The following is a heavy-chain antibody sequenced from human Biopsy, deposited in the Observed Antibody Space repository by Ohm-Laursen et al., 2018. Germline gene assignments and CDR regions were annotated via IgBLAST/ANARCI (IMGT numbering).Heavy chain of an antibody. CDR2: IFKDGNT. J-gene: IGHJ4*02. CDR1: GYSISSDYR. D-gene: IGHD6-19*01. V-gene: IGHV4-38-2*01. CDR3: ARVGSGWAPFDK. Sequence: SDTLSLTCAVSGYSISSDYRWGWIRQAPGKTLEWLGKIFKDGNTHYNPPLRSRLIISIDTSKNQLSLMMTSVSGADTAVYFCARVGSGWAPFDKWGPGTLVTVPS.